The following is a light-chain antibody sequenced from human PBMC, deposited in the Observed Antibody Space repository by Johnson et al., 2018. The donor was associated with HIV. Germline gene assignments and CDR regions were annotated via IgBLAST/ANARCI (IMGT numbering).Light chain of an antibody. V-gene: IGLV1-51*02. CDR2: ENN. J-gene: IGLJ1*01. CDR1: SSNIGNNY. Sequence: QSVLTQPPSVSAAPGQKVTIFCSGSSSNIGNNYVSWYQQVPGTAPKLLIYENNKRPSGIPDRFSGSKSGTSATLGITGFQTGDEADYYCETWDTSLSAGVFGTGTKVTVL. CDR3: ETWDTSLSAGV.